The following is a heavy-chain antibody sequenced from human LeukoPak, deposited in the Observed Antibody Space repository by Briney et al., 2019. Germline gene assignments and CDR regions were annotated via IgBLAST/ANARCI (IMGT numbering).Heavy chain of an antibody. CDR1: GYTFTGYY. CDR3: ARRARYCSGGSCYSVLAWFDP. D-gene: IGHD2-15*01. Sequence: ASVKVSCKASGYTFTGYYMHWVRQAPGQGLEWMGWINPNSGGTNYAQKFQGRVTMTRDTSISTAYMELSRLRSDDTAVYYCARRARYCSGGSCYSVLAWFDPWGQGTLVTVSS. J-gene: IGHJ5*02. V-gene: IGHV1-2*02. CDR2: INPNSGGT.